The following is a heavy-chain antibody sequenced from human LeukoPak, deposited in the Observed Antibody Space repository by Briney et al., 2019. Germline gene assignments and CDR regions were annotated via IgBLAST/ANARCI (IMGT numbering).Heavy chain of an antibody. Sequence: SETLSLTCTVPGDSITSDTYYWGWIRQPPGKELEWIGTIYYSGTTFYNPSLKSRVTISVDTSKNQFSLRLNSVTAADTAVYYCARRHYGSGYYPYYFDYWGQGTLVTVSS. J-gene: IGHJ4*02. CDR1: GDSITSDTYY. CDR3: ARRHYGSGYYPYYFDY. D-gene: IGHD3-10*01. V-gene: IGHV4-39*01. CDR2: IYYSGTT.